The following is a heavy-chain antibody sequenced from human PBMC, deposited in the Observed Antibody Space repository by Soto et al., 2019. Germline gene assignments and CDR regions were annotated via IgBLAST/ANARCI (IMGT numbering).Heavy chain of an antibody. V-gene: IGHV3-53*01. Sequence: TGGSLRLSCAASGFTFNNYAMSWVRQAPGKGLEWVSVIYSGGSTYYADSVKGRFTISRDNSKNTLYLQMNSLRAEDTAVYYCARDSRGDTAMYPIFWYYGMDVWGQGTTVTVSS. CDR2: IYSGGST. D-gene: IGHD5-18*01. J-gene: IGHJ6*02. CDR3: ARDSRGDTAMYPIFWYYGMDV. CDR1: GFTFNNYA.